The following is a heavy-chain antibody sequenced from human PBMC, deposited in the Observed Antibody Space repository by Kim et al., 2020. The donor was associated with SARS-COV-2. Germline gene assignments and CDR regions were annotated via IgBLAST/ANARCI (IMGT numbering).Heavy chain of an antibody. D-gene: IGHD2-21*02. J-gene: IGHJ4*02. Sequence: ASVKVSCKASGYTFTSYYIHWVRQAPGQGLEWMGIINPSGGTTGYAQKFQGRVTLTRDTSTSTVYMELSSLRSEDTAVYYCARVLVPSTRDPSTDWGQGTLVTVSS. V-gene: IGHV1-46*01. CDR1: GYTFTSYY. CDR3: ARVLVPSTRDPSTD. CDR2: INPSGGTT.